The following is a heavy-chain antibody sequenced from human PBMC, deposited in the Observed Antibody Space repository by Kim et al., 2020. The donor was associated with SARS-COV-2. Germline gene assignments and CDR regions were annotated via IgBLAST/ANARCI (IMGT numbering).Heavy chain of an antibody. D-gene: IGHD3-3*01. Sequence: GGSLRLSCAASGFTFSSYWMSWVRQAPGNGLEWVANIKQDGSEKYYVDSVKGRFTISRDNAKNSLYLQMNSLRAEDTAVYYCARIPPITIFGVVIPYNWFDPWGQGTLVTVSS. CDR1: GFTFSSYW. CDR2: IKQDGSEK. V-gene: IGHV3-7*01. J-gene: IGHJ5*02. CDR3: ARIPPITIFGVVIPYNWFDP.